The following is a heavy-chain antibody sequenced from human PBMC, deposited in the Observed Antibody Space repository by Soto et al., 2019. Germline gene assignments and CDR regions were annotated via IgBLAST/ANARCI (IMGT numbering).Heavy chain of an antibody. Sequence: EVQLVESGGGLVKPGGSLRLSCAASGFTFSRYNMNCVRQAPGKGLEWVSSITGGSSYIFYADSVKGRFTISRDNAKNSLYLQMNSLRAEDTAVYYCARELSTGAGDNWGQGILVTVSS. CDR1: GFTFSRYN. J-gene: IGHJ4*02. CDR2: ITGGSSYI. CDR3: ARELSTGAGDN. D-gene: IGHD3-16*02. V-gene: IGHV3-21*02.